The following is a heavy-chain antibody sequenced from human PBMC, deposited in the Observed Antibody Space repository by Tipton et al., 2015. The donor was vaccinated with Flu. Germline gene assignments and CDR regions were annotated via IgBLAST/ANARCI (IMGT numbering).Heavy chain of an antibody. Sequence: LRLSCTVSGGSISSGSYYWSWIRKPAGKGLEWMGRMYAGGNTKYNPSLKSRVTMSVDTSKNQFSLRLTSVTAADTAVYYCARGSGSGTEMTFYVWGPGTVVTVSS. CDR2: MYAGGNT. J-gene: IGHJ4*02. CDR1: GGSISSGSYY. D-gene: IGHD3-10*01. V-gene: IGHV4-61*02. CDR3: ARGSGSGTEMTFYV.